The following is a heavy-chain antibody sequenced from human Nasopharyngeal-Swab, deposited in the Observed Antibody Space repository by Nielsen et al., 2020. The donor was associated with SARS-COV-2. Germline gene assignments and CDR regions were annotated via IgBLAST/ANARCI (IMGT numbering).Heavy chain of an antibody. CDR3: ATGEPNYYYYYGMDV. V-gene: IGHV3-21*01. D-gene: IGHD1-14*01. Sequence: GESLKISCAASGFTFSSYSMNWVRQAPGKGPEWVSSISSSSSYIYYADSVKGRFTISRDNAKNSLYLQMNSLGAEDTAVYYCATGEPNYYYYYGMDVWGQGTTVTVSS. J-gene: IGHJ6*02. CDR1: GFTFSSYS. CDR2: ISSSSSYI.